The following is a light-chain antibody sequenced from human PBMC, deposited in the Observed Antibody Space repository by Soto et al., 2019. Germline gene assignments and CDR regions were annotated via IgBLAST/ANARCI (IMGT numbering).Light chain of an antibody. CDR2: DAS. J-gene: IGKJ1*01. Sequence: DIQMTQSPSTLSASVGDRVTITCRASQSISRWLAWYQQKPGKAPKVLIWDASSLQRGVPSRFSGSGSGTEFTLTISSLQPDDFGTYYCQQYNDYSTWTFGQGTKVEIK. CDR3: QQYNDYSTWT. V-gene: IGKV1-5*01. CDR1: QSISRW.